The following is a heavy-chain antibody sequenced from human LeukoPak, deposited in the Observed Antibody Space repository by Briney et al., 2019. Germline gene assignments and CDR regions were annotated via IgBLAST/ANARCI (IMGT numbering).Heavy chain of an antibody. V-gene: IGHV6-1*01. CDR1: GDIVSSNSAA. CDR3: ARSGGTAIGNYERATFDY. D-gene: IGHD1-7*01. CDR2: TFYRSKWYN. Sequence: SQTLSLTCDISGDIVSSNSAAWNWIRQSPSRGLEWLGRTFYRSKWYNEYEVSLKSRLTTNADTSKNHFSLQLNSVTPEDTAVYYCARSGGTAIGNYERATFDYWGQGTLVTVSS. J-gene: IGHJ4*02.